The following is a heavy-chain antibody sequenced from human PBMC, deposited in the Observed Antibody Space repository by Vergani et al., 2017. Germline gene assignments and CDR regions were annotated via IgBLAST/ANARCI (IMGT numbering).Heavy chain of an antibody. J-gene: IGHJ5*02. CDR2: IYYSGST. V-gene: IGHV4-59*01. Sequence: QVQLQESGPGLVKPSEPLSLTCTVSGCSISSYYWSWIRQPPGKGLEWIGYIYYSGSTTYNPSLKRRVTISVDTSKNQFSLKLRAVTAADTAVYYCARAFGVVHGWCDPWGQGTLVTVSA. D-gene: IGHD3-3*01. CDR1: GCSISSYY. CDR3: ARAFGVVHGWCDP.